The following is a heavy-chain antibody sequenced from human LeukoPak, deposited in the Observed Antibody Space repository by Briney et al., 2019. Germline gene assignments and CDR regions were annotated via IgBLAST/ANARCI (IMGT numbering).Heavy chain of an antibody. Sequence: GGSLRLSCAACGFTFSRYEMNWVRQAPGKGLEWVSYISSSGSTIYYADSVKGRFTISRDNAKNSLYLQMNSLRAEDTAVYYCARARRVGALYDISGTYFDYWGQGTLVTVSS. CDR2: ISSSGSTI. J-gene: IGHJ4*02. CDR1: GFTFSRYE. CDR3: ARARRVGALYDISGTYFDY. D-gene: IGHD3-22*01. V-gene: IGHV3-48*03.